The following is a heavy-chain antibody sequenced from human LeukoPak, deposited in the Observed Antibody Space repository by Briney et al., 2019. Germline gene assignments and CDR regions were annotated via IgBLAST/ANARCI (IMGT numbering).Heavy chain of an antibody. Sequence: SVKVSCKASGGTFSSYAISWVRQAPGQGLEWMGGIIPIFGTANYAQKFQGRVTITADKSTSTGYMELSSLRSEDTAVYYCARELLWFGELLTFFDYWGQGTLVTVSS. CDR2: IIPIFGTA. J-gene: IGHJ4*02. CDR1: GGTFSSYA. CDR3: ARELLWFGELLTFFDY. V-gene: IGHV1-69*06. D-gene: IGHD3-10*01.